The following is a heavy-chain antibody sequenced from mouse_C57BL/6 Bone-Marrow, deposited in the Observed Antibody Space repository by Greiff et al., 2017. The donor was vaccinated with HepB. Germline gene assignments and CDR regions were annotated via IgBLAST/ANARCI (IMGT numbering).Heavy chain of an antibody. Sequence: QVQLQQSGPGLVAPSQSLSITCTVSGFSLTSYGVHWVRQPPGKGLEWLVVIWSDGSTTYNSALKSRLSISKDNSKSQVFLKMNSLQTDDTAMYYCAREREPAYGYFDYWGQGTTLTVSS. V-gene: IGHV2-6*03. J-gene: IGHJ2*01. CDR2: IWSDGST. CDR3: AREREPAYGYFDY. CDR1: GFSLTSYG. D-gene: IGHD1-1*01.